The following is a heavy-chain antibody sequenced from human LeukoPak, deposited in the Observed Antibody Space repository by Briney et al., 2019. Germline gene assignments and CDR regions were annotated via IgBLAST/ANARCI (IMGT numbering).Heavy chain of an antibody. Sequence: GGSLRLSCAASGFTFDDYAMHWVRQAPGKGLEWVSGISWNSGSIGYADSVKGRFTTSRDNAKNSLYLQMNSLRAEDTALYYCAKDIRVTIFGGGSYGMDVWGQGTTVTVSS. D-gene: IGHD3-3*01. CDR3: AKDIRVTIFGGGSYGMDV. CDR2: ISWNSGSI. CDR1: GFTFDDYA. J-gene: IGHJ6*02. V-gene: IGHV3-9*01.